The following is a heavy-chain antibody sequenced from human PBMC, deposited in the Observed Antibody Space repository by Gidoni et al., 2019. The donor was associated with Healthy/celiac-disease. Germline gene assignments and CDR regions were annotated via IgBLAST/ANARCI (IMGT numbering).Heavy chain of an antibody. CDR2: INPNSGGT. CDR1: GYTLTGYY. J-gene: IGHJ3*02. Sequence: QVQLVQSGAEVKKPGASVKVSCKASGYTLTGYYMHWVRQAPGQGLEWMGWINPNSGGTNYAQKFQGWVTMTRDTSISTAYMELSRLRSDDTAVYYCARAQSYYRRPDAFDIWGRGTMVTVSS. CDR3: ARAQSYYRRPDAFDI. D-gene: IGHD3-10*01. V-gene: IGHV1-2*04.